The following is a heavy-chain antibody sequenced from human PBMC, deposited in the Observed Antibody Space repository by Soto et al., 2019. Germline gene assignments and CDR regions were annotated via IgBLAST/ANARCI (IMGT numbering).Heavy chain of an antibody. J-gene: IGHJ6*02. V-gene: IGHV1-69*13. CDR2: IIPIFGTA. CDR1: GGTFSSYA. Sequence: SVKVSCKASGGTFSSYAISWVRQAPGQGLEWMGGIIPIFGTANYAQKFQGRVTITADESTSTAYMELSSRRSEDTAVYYCARVEYYDSSGYYPPPGGMDVWGQGTTVTVSS. D-gene: IGHD3-22*01. CDR3: ARVEYYDSSGYYPPPGGMDV.